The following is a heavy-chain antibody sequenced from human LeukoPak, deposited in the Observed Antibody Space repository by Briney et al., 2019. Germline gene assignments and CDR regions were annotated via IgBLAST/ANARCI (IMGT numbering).Heavy chain of an antibody. CDR3: ATVLGSGWFDP. CDR1: GFTFSDYF. Sequence: GGSLRLSCAASGFTFSDYFMSWIRQAPGKGLEWVSYISISGSTIYYADSVKGRFTISRDNAKNSLYLQMNSLRSEDTAVYYCATVLGSGWFDPWGQGTLVTVSS. J-gene: IGHJ5*02. V-gene: IGHV3-11*01. CDR2: ISISGSTI. D-gene: IGHD3-16*01.